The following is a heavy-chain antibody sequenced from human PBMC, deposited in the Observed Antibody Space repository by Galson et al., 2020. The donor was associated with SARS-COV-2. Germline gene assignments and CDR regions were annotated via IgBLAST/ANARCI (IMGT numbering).Heavy chain of an antibody. J-gene: IGHJ4*02. CDR1: GFTFSSYA. CDR3: ARLSNPPSQYYFDY. Sequence: GGSLRLSCAASGFTFSSYAMHWVRQAPGKGLEWVAVISYDGSNKYYADSVKGRFTISGDNSKNTLYLQMNSLRAEDTAVYYCARLSNPPSQYYFDYWGQGTLVTVSS. D-gene: IGHD4-4*01. V-gene: IGHV3-30*04. CDR2: ISYDGSNK.